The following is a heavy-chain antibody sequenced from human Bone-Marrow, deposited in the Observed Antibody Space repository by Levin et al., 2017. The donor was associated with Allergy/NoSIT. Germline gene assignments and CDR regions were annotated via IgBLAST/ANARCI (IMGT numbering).Heavy chain of an antibody. CDR2: IKSKIYGGTT. CDR1: GFTFGHYA. D-gene: IGHD3-10*01. J-gene: IGHJ4*02. CDR3: TRDEGVPTGRYYPFDY. V-gene: IGHV3-49*03. Sequence: GGSLRLSCTASGFTFGHYAMSWFRQAPGKGLEWVGFIKSKIYGGTTKYAASVKGRFTISRDDSNSIAYLQMNNLKTEDTAIYYCTRDEGVPTGRYYPFDYWGQGTLVTVSS.